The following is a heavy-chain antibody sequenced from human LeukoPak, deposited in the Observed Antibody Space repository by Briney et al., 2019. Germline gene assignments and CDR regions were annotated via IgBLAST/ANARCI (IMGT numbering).Heavy chain of an antibody. Sequence: GGSLRLSCAASGFTFSRYWMSWVRQVPRKGLEWVANIKQDGSEKYYVDSVKGRFTISRDNAKNSLYLQMNSLRAEDTAVYYCARDKGDYDTSGSLFVFGGQGTLVTVSS. J-gene: IGHJ4*02. V-gene: IGHV3-7*03. CDR3: ARDKGDYDTSGSLFVF. CDR1: GFTFSRYW. D-gene: IGHD3-22*01. CDR2: IKQDGSEK.